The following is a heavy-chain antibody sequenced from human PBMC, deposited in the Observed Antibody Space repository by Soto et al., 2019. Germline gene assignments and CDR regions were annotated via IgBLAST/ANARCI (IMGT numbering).Heavy chain of an antibody. CDR3: ARDLGSGYDPGDY. V-gene: IGHV1-69*12. J-gene: IGHJ4*02. D-gene: IGHD5-12*01. CDR1: GGTFNSYV. CDR2: IISIFGTP. Sequence: QVQLVQSGAEVKKPGSSVKVSCKASGGTFNSYVFNWVRQAPGQGLEWMGGIISIFGTPNYGQKFQGRVTITADESTSTGFMELSSLTSEDTAIYYCARDLGSGYDPGDYWGPGPLVTVSS.